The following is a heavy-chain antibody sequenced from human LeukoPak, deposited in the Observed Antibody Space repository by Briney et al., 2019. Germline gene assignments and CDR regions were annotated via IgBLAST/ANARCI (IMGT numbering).Heavy chain of an antibody. Sequence: GRSLRLSCEVAGFIFENYAMHWGRQAPGKGLEWVAGISCDGSDKYYADAVTGPLTISRDISKSTLPLQMQSVRPADPAVYYCARQGSGLRYSHSSMDAWGKGTTVTVSS. CDR1: GFIFENYA. V-gene: IGHV3-30*01. CDR3: ARQGSGLRYSHSSMDA. CDR2: ISCDGSDK. D-gene: IGHD2-15*01. J-gene: IGHJ6*03.